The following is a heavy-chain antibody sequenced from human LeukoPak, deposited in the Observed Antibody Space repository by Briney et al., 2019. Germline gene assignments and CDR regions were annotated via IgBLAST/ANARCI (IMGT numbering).Heavy chain of an antibody. V-gene: IGHV3-13*01. Sequence: GGSLRLSCAASGFTFSSYDMHWVRQATGKGLEWVSAIGTAGDTYYPGSVKGRFTISRENAKNSLYLQMNSLRAGDTAVYYCARGSIVGASGHGLDYWGQGTLVTVSS. CDR3: ARGSIVGASGHGLDY. CDR2: IGTAGDT. CDR1: GFTFSSYD. D-gene: IGHD1-26*01. J-gene: IGHJ4*02.